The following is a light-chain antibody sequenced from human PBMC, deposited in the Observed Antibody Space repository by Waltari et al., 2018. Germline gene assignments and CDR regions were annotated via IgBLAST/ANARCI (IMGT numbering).Light chain of an antibody. CDR3: CSYAGSRTYV. V-gene: IGLV2-23*02. Sequence: QSALTQPASVSGSPGQSITISCTGTSSDVGNFNLVSWYQQHPGKVPTLIIYEVSKRPSGVSNHFTGSESGNTASLTSSGLRAEDEADYYCCSYAGSRTYVFGTGTKVTVL. J-gene: IGLJ1*01. CDR2: EVS. CDR1: SSDVGNFNL.